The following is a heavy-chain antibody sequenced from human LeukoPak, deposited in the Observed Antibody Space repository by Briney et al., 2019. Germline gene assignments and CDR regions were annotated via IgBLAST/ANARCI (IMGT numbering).Heavy chain of an antibody. CDR2: IYHSGRT. CDR3: ARVGHNWFDP. V-gene: IGHV4-4*02. J-gene: IGHJ5*02. Sequence: PSGTLSLTCAVSGGSISSPNWWTWVRQPPGKGLEWIGEIYHSGRTHSNPSLESRVIMSVDKSKNQFSLKLTSVTAADTAVYYCARVGHNWFDPWGQGTLVTVSS. D-gene: IGHD1-26*01. CDR1: GGSISSPNW.